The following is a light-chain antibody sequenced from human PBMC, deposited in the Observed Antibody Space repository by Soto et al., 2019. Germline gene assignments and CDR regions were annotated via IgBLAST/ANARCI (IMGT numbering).Light chain of an antibody. CDR2: ATS. CDR1: QSLDGN. Sequence: EIVMTQSPATLSVSPGQRATLSCRASQSLDGNLAWYQQKPGQAPRLLIYATSTRATGVPARFSGSGSGTEFPLTLTSLQPDDFAVYYCQQYNNWPWYTFGQGTKLEIK. CDR3: QQYNNWPWYT. J-gene: IGKJ2*01. V-gene: IGKV3-15*01.